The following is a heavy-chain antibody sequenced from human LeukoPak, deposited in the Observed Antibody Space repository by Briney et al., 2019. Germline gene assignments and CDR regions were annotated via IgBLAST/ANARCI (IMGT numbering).Heavy chain of an antibody. CDR1: GFTFSSYS. CDR2: ISSSSSTI. J-gene: IGHJ4*02. CDR3: ARRAGAYSHPYDY. D-gene: IGHD4/OR15-4a*01. V-gene: IGHV3-48*01. Sequence: GGSLRLSCAASGFTFSSYSMNWVRQAPGKGLEWVSYISSSSSTIYYADSVKGRFTISRDNSKNTLYLQMNSLRAEDTAVYYCARRAGAYSHPYDYWGQGTLVTVSS.